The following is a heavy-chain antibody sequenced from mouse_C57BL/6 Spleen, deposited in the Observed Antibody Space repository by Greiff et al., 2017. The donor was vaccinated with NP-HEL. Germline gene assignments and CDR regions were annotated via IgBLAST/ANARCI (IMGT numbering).Heavy chain of an antibody. D-gene: IGHD2-5*01. CDR1: GYTFTDYY. CDR2: INPNNGGT. J-gene: IGHJ4*01. Sequence: EVQLQQSGPELVKPGASVKISCKASGYTFTDYYMNWVKQSHGKSLEWIGDINPNNGGTSYNQKFKGKATLTVDKSSSTAYMELSSLTSEYSAVYYCASYYNNTSYAMDYWGQGTSVTVSS. CDR3: ASYYNNTSYAMDY. V-gene: IGHV1-26*01.